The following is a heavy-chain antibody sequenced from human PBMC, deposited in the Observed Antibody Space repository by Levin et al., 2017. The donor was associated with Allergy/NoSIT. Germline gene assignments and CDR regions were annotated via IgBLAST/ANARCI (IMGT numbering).Heavy chain of an antibody. Sequence: HPGGSLRLSCVASGFTFTRYAMHWVRQAPGKGLEWMAFISDDGSNKYYADSVKGRFTISRDNSKNTLYLQVNSLRAEDTAVYYCARARGDSGWSSSPSLPVAYWGQGTLVTVSS. CDR3: ARARGDSGWSSSPSLPVAY. CDR2: ISDDGSNK. V-gene: IGHV3-30-3*01. J-gene: IGHJ4*02. D-gene: IGHD6-19*01. CDR1: GFTFTRYA.